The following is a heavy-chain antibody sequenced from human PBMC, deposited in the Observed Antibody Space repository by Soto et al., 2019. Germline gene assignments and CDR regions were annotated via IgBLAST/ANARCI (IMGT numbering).Heavy chain of an antibody. D-gene: IGHD6-13*01. Sequence: GWVRQLPGKGLEWMGIIYPGDHETRYSPSFHGKVTISADKSINTAYLQWNSLEASDTAFYFCARSPRSSPYFDYWGQGALVTVSS. J-gene: IGHJ4*02. CDR2: IYPGDHET. CDR3: ARSPRSSPYFDY. V-gene: IGHV5-51*01.